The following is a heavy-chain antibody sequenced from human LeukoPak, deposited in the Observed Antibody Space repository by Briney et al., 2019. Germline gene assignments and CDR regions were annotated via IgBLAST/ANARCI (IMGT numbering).Heavy chain of an antibody. Sequence: GGSLRLSCAASGFTFSSYGMHWVRQAPGKGLEWVSLIWYDGSNKYYADSVKGRFTISRDNSKNTLNLQMNNLRVEDTAVYYCAKDIERSAVRDYWGRGILVTVSS. CDR3: AKDIERSAVRDY. J-gene: IGHJ4*02. V-gene: IGHV3-33*06. CDR1: GFTFSSYG. D-gene: IGHD5-24*01. CDR2: IWYDGSNK.